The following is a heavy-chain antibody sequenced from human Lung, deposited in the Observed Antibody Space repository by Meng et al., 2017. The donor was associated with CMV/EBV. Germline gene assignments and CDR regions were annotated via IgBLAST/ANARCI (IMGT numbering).Heavy chain of an antibody. CDR1: CGSMSSGNYY. Sequence: QGQLQESGPGLVQPSQTLSPTCTVSCGSMSSGNYYWSWIRQPPGKGLEWIGYIHHSGSAYYNPSLKSRVSISVDKSKNQFSLNLNSMTAADTAVYYCASFDHIPRRNYFDYWDQGTLVTVSS. J-gene: IGHJ4*02. D-gene: IGHD2-21*01. CDR3: ASFDHIPRRNYFDY. V-gene: IGHV4-30-4*01. CDR2: IHHSGSA.